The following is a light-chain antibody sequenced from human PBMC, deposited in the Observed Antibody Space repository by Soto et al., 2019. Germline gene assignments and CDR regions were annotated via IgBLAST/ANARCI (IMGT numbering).Light chain of an antibody. CDR3: HQLNSYPPWT. Sequence: EIVMTQSPATLSVSPGERATLSCRASQSVSSNLAWYQQKPGQAPRLLIYGASTRATGIPARFSGSGSGTECTLTISSLQHEDFATYYCHQLNSYPPWTFGQGTKVDIK. V-gene: IGKV3-15*01. CDR2: GAS. CDR1: QSVSSN. J-gene: IGKJ1*01.